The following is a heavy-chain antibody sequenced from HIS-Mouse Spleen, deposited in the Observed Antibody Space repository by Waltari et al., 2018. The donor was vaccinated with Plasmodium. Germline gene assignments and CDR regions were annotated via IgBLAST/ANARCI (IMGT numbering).Heavy chain of an antibody. J-gene: IGHJ1*01. CDR1: GYTFTGYY. CDR3: ARVLGYKAAAGTFVEYFQH. D-gene: IGHD6-13*01. CDR2: INPNSGGT. Sequence: QVQLVQSGAEVKKPGPSVKVSCKASGYTFTGYYLHWVRQPPGQALEWMGWINPNSGGTNYAQKFQGRVTMTRDTSISTAYMELSRLRSDDTAVYYCARVLGYKAAAGTFVEYFQHWGQGTLVTVSS. V-gene: IGHV1-2*02.